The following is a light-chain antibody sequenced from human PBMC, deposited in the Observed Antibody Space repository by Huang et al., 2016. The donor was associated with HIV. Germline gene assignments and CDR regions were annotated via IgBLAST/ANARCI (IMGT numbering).Light chain of an antibody. Sequence: IQLTQSPSSLSASVGDRVTISCRASQGISSYLAWYQQKPGKAPKRLIYAASTLQSGGPSRFSGSGSGTDFTLTITSLQPEDFATYYCQQLNGYPLTFGGGTKVEIK. CDR2: AAS. CDR3: QQLNGYPLT. V-gene: IGKV1-9*01. CDR1: QGISSY. J-gene: IGKJ4*01.